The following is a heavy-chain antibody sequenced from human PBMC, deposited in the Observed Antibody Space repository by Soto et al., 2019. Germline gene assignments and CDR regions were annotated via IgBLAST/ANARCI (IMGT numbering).Heavy chain of an antibody. V-gene: IGHV1-46*01. D-gene: IGHD2-2*01. CDR1: AYSFTTYH. J-gene: IGHJ5*02. CDR2: INPDAGAT. Sequence: ASVKVSCKASAYSFTTYHIHWVRQAPGQGLEWMGLINPDAGATNYAQRFQGRLSLTRDTSTSTVYMELRSLRFDDTAVYYCARGDIVLVPASEGNWFDPWGQGTLVTVSS. CDR3: ARGDIVLVPASEGNWFDP.